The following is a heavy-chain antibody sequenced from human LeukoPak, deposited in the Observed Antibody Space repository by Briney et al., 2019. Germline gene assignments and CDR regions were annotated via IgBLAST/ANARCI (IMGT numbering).Heavy chain of an antibody. CDR2: IYYSGST. CDR3: ARSTSYHFDS. V-gene: IGHV4-59*01. J-gene: IGHJ4*02. CDR1: GGSISRYS. Sequence: PSETLSLTCTVSGGSISRYSWSWIRQPPGKGLEWIAYIYYSGSTNYNPSLKGRVTISGDTSKNQFSLTLSSVTAADAAVYYCARSTSYHFDSWGQGTLVTVSS. D-gene: IGHD2-2*01.